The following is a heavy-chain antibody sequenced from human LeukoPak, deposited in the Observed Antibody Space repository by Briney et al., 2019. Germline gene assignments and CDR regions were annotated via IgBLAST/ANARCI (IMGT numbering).Heavy chain of an antibody. D-gene: IGHD5-18*01. J-gene: IGHJ4*02. CDR3: ARAKSYGSLDY. Sequence: GGSLRLSCAASGFTFSSYWMSWVRQAPGKGLEWVANIKQDGSEKYYVDPVKGRFTISRDNAKNSLYLQMNSLRAEDTAVYYCARAKSYGSLDYWGQGTLVTVSS. CDR2: IKQDGSEK. V-gene: IGHV3-7*01. CDR1: GFTFSSYW.